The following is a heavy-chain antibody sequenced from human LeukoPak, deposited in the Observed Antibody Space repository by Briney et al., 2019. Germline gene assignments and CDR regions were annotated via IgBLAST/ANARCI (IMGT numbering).Heavy chain of an antibody. CDR3: ARDHDYSNIRGDAFDI. CDR2: ISGASGTT. J-gene: IGHJ3*02. Sequence: SGGSLRLSCADSGFTFSSYAMTWVRQAPGKGLEWVSTISGASGTTYYADSVKGRFTISRDNAKNSLYLQMNSLRAEDTAVYYCARDHDYSNIRGDAFDIWGQGTMVTVSS. V-gene: IGHV3-23*01. D-gene: IGHD4-11*01. CDR1: GFTFSSYA.